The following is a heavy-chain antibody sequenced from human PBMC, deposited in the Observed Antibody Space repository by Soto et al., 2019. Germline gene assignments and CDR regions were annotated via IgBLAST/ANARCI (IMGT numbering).Heavy chain of an antibody. J-gene: IGHJ4*02. CDR2: INSDGSST. CDR3: ARGLSIAAAGPSDFDY. CDR1: GFTFSSYW. Sequence: GGSLRLSCAASGFTFSSYWMHWVRQAPGKGLVWVSRINSDGSSTSYADSVKGRFTISRDNAKNTLYLQMNSLRAEDTAVYYCARGLSIAAAGPSDFDYWGQGTLVTVSS. V-gene: IGHV3-74*01. D-gene: IGHD6-13*01.